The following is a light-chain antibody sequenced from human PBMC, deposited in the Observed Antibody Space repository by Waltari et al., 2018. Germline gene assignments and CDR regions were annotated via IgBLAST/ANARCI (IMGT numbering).Light chain of an antibody. J-gene: IGLJ3*02. CDR1: SSNIGSNT. CDR2: SND. V-gene: IGLV1-44*01. CDR3: AAWDDSLNGWV. Sequence: QSVLTQLPSTSGPPGQRVTISCSGSSSNIGSNTVNWYQQLPGTAPKLLIYSNDHRPSGVPDRFSGSKSGTSASLAISGLQSEDDADYYCAAWDDSLNGWVFGGGTKLTVL.